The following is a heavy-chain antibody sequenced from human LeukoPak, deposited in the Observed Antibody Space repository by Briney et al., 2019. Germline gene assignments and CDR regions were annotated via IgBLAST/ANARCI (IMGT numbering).Heavy chain of an antibody. Sequence: ASVKVSCKASGYTFTSYDINWVRQATGQGLEWMGWMNPNSGNTGYAQKFQGRVTMTRNTSISTAYMELSSLRSEDTAVYYCARQPMVRGVIRYYYYYYMDVWGKGTTVTISS. CDR3: ARQPMVRGVIRYYYYYYMDV. V-gene: IGHV1-8*01. CDR1: GYTFTSYD. D-gene: IGHD3-10*01. CDR2: MNPNSGNT. J-gene: IGHJ6*03.